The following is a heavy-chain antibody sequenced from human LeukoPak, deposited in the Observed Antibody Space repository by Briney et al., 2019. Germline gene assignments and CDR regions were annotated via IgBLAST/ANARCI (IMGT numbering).Heavy chain of an antibody. CDR3: VKDSSTTNYYFGMDV. V-gene: IGHV3-30-3*01. J-gene: IGHJ6*02. D-gene: IGHD6-13*01. CDR1: VFTCSSYT. CDR2: ISSDGSTK. Sequence: GGSLRLSCAASVFTCSSYTMHWVRQAPGKGLERVAVISSDGSTKYYADSVKGRFTISRDNSKNTLYLQMNSLRAEDTALYYCVKDSSTTNYYFGMDVWGQGTTVTVSS.